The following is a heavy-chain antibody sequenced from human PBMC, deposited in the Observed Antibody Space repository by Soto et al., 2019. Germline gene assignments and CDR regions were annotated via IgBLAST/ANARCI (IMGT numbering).Heavy chain of an antibody. CDR2: IIPIFGTA. CDR1: GGTFSSYA. Sequence: QVQLVQSGAEVKKPGSSVKVSCKASGGTFSSYAISWVRQAPGQGLEWMGGIIPIFGTANYAQKFQGRVTITADESTSTAYMELSSLRSEDTDVYYCARDIAAAGTRYYYYYGMDVWGQGTTVTVSS. CDR3: ARDIAAAGTRYYYYYGMDV. J-gene: IGHJ6*02. D-gene: IGHD6-13*01. V-gene: IGHV1-69*01.